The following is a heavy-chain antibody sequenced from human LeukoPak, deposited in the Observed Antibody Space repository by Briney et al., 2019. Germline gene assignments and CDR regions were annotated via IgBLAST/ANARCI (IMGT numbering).Heavy chain of an antibody. Sequence: PSDTLTLPCAVYGGPFSGYYWRWPRQPPGKGLEWIGENNHSGSTNYNPSLKSRVTISVDTSKNQFSLKLSSVTAADTAVYYCASFTYYDRLDNWGQGTLVTVSS. V-gene: IGHV4-34*01. CDR2: NNHSGST. D-gene: IGHD3-10*02. J-gene: IGHJ4*02. CDR1: GGPFSGYY. CDR3: ASFTYYDRLDN.